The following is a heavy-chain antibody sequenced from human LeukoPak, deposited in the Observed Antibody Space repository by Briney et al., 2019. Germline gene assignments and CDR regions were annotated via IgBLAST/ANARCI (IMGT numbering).Heavy chain of an antibody. J-gene: IGHJ4*02. CDR1: GGSISSSSYY. D-gene: IGHD2-15*01. Sequence: PSETLSLTCTVSGGSISSSSYYWGWIRQPPGKGLEWIGSIYYSGSTYYNPSLKSRVTISVDTSKNQFSLKLSSVTAADTAVYYCARYCSGGSCYSTTADEYFDYWGQGTLVTVSS. V-gene: IGHV4-39*01. CDR2: IYYSGST. CDR3: ARYCSGGSCYSTTADEYFDY.